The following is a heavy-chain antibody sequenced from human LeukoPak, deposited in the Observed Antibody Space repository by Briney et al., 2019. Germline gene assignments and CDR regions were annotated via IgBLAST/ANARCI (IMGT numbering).Heavy chain of an antibody. V-gene: IGHV3-48*01. D-gene: IGHD7-27*01. CDR2: ISSSSSTI. Sequence: GGSLRLSCAASGFTFSSYSMNWVRQAPGKGLEWVSYISSSSSTIYYADSVKGRFTISRDNAKNTLYLQMNSLRAEDTAVYYCVRALMGTSDHWGQGSLVTVSS. CDR3: VRALMGTSDH. J-gene: IGHJ4*02. CDR1: GFTFSSYS.